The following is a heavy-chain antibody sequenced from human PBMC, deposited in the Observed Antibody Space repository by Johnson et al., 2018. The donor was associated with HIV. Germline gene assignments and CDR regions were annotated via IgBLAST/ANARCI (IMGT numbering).Heavy chain of an antibody. D-gene: IGHD3-22*01. CDR2: IYSGGST. J-gene: IGHJ3*02. V-gene: IGHV3-66*01. Sequence: VQLVESGGGVVRPGGSLRLSCAASGFTFDDYGVSWVRQAPGKGLEWVSVIYSGGSTYYADSVTGRFTISRDNSKNTLYLQMNSLRAEDTAVYYCASVPMIVVLDGAFDIWGQGTMVTVSS. CDR3: ASVPMIVVLDGAFDI. CDR1: GFTFDDYG.